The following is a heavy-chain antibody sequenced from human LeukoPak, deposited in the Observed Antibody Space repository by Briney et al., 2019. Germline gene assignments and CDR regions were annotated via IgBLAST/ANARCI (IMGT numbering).Heavy chain of an antibody. CDR1: GYIFTSYY. CDR3: ARDSRSRYYGSGSYHDAFDI. D-gene: IGHD3-10*01. V-gene: IGHV1-18*04. CDR2: ISAYNGNT. Sequence: ASVKVSCKASGYIFTSYYMHWVRQAPGQGLEWMGWISAYNGNTNYAQKLQGRVTMTTDTSTSTAYMELRSLRSDDTAVYYCARDSRSRYYGSGSYHDAFDIWGQGTMVTVSS. J-gene: IGHJ3*02.